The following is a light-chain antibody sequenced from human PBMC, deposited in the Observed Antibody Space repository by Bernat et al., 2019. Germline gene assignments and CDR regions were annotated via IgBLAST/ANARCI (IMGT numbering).Light chain of an antibody. J-gene: IGLJ2*01. CDR3: AAWDDSLIGVV. CDR2: GVT. V-gene: IGLV2-14*02. Sequence: QSALTQPASVSGSPGQSITISCNGTSRDIGNYNLVSWYQHHPGTAPTLLIYGVTRRPSGVSNRFSGSKSGTSAPLTISGLQSEDEADYYCAAWDDSLIGVVFGGGTKLTVL. CDR1: SRDIGNYNL.